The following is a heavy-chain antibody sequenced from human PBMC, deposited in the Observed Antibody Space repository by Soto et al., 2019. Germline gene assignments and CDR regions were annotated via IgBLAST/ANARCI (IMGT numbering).Heavy chain of an antibody. V-gene: IGHV4-59*08. CDR1: GGSISSYY. CDR3: ARHEDDILTGYLFDY. J-gene: IGHJ4*02. D-gene: IGHD3-9*01. Sequence: PSETLSLTCTVSGGSISSYYWSWIRQPPGKGLEWIGYIYYSGSTNYNPSLKSRVTISVDTSKNQFSLKLSSVTAADTAVYYCARHEDDILTGYLFDYWGQGTLVTVS. CDR2: IYYSGST.